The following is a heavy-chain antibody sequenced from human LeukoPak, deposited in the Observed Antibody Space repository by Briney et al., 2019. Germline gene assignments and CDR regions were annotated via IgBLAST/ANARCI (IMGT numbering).Heavy chain of an antibody. J-gene: IGHJ5*02. CDR3: ARASYFGESNWLDP. CDR2: IIPIFGTA. D-gene: IGHD3-10*01. Sequence: GASVKVSCKASGGTFSSYAISWVRQAPGQGLEWMGRIIPIFGTANYAQKFQGRVTITTDESTSTAYMELSSLRSEDTAVYYCARASYFGESNWLDPWGQGTLVTVSS. CDR1: GGTFSSYA. V-gene: IGHV1-69*05.